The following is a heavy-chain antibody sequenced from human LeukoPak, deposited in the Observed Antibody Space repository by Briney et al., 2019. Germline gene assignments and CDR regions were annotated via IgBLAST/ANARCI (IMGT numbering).Heavy chain of an antibody. D-gene: IGHD5-18*01. Sequence: GRSLRLSCAASGFTFSSYGMHWVRQAPGKGLEWVAVIWYDGSNKYYADSVKGRFTISRDNSKNTLYLQMNSLRAEDTAVYYCAREDVDTAMGHGTRFSYWGQGTLVTVSS. CDR3: AREDVDTAMGHGTRFSY. CDR1: GFTFSSYG. V-gene: IGHV3-33*01. J-gene: IGHJ4*02. CDR2: IWYDGSNK.